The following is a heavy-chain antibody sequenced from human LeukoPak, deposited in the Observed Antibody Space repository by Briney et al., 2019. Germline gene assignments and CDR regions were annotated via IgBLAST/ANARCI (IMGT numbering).Heavy chain of an antibody. D-gene: IGHD2-15*01. Sequence: PGGSLRLSCAASGFTFSSYSMNWVRQAPGKGLEWVSSISSSSSYIYYADSVKGRLTISRDNAKNSLYLQMNSLRAEDTAVYYCARGPSGSFGYWGQGTLVTVSS. V-gene: IGHV3-21*01. CDR2: ISSSSSYI. J-gene: IGHJ4*02. CDR3: ARGPSGSFGY. CDR1: GFTFSSYS.